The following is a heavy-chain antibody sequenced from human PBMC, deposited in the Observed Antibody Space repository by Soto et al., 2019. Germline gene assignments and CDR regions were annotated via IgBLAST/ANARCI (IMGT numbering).Heavy chain of an antibody. CDR3: ARDDYTHGPLDY. Sequence: QVQLVQSEAEVKKPGASVKISCRASGYTFTSFGFSWVRQAPGQGLEWMAWISTYNGEANYARRLRDRVSVTMDTSTNTVYMELTRLRSDDTAFYYCARDDYTHGPLDYWCQGTLVTVSS. V-gene: IGHV1-18*01. J-gene: IGHJ4*02. CDR2: ISTYNGEA. CDR1: GYTFTSFG. D-gene: IGHD4-4*01.